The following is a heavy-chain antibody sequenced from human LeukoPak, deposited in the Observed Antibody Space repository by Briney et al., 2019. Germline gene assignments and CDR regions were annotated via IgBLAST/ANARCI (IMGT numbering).Heavy chain of an antibody. V-gene: IGHV3-74*01. CDR3: TRGGYRSWDAFDI. D-gene: IGHD6-13*01. CDR1: GFTLSSYW. CDR2: INGDGSST. Sequence: GGSLRLSCAASGFTLSSYWMHWVRQAPGKGLVRVSRINGDGSSTNYTDSVKGRFTISRDNAKNTLYLQMNSLTAEDTAVYYCTRGGYRSWDAFDIWGQGTMVTVSS. J-gene: IGHJ3*02.